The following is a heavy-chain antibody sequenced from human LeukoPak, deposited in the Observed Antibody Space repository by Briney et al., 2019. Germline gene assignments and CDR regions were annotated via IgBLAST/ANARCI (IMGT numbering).Heavy chain of an antibody. CDR3: ARGYCSGGSCYPYYMDV. V-gene: IGHV3-66*01. CDR2: IYSGGST. CDR1: GFTVSSNY. D-gene: IGHD2-15*01. J-gene: IGHJ6*03. Sequence: SGGSLRLSCPASGFTVSSNYMSWVRQAPGKGLEWVSVIYSGGSTYYADSVKGRFTISRDNSKNTLYLQMNSLRAEDTAVYYCARGYCSGGSCYPYYMDVWGKGTTVTISS.